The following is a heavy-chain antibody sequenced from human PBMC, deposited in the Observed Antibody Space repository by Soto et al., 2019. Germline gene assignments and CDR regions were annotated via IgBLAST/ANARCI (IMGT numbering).Heavy chain of an antibody. J-gene: IGHJ6*02. CDR2: IIPIFGTA. V-gene: IGHV1-69*01. CDR3: ARSIVVVPTYYYDYGMDV. D-gene: IGHD2-2*01. Sequence: QVQLVQSGAEVKKPGSSVKVSCKASGGTFSSYAISWVRQAPGQGLEWMGGIIPIFGTANYAQKFQGRVTITADESTSTAYMELSSLRSEDTAVYYCARSIVVVPTYYYDYGMDVWGQGTTVTVSS. CDR1: GGTFSSYA.